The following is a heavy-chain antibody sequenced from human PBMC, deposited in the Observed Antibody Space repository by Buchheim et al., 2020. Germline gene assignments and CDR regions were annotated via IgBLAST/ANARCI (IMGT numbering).Heavy chain of an antibody. D-gene: IGHD2-2*03. CDR1: GFTFSSYA. CDR3: ARNLGYCSSTSCTLYYYYGMDV. Sequence: QVQLVESGGGVVQPGRSLRLSCAASGFTFSSYAMHWVRQAPGKGLEWVAVISYDGSNKYYADSVKGRFTISRDNSNNKMYLQMNSLRAEDTAVYYCARNLGYCSSTSCTLYYYYGMDVWGQGTT. J-gene: IGHJ6*02. CDR2: ISYDGSNK. V-gene: IGHV3-30*04.